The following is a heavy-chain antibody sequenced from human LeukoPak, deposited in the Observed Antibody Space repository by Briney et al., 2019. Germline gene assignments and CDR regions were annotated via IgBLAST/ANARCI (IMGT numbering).Heavy chain of an antibody. V-gene: IGHV4-4*07. CDR3: ARGDGRYETNYFDS. D-gene: IGHD5-12*01. CDR2: IYASGNT. Sequence: SETLSLTCTVSRVSIGSFYWSWIRQSAGKGLEWIGRIYASGNTNYNPSLKSRVTMSVDTSKKQFSLELSSVTAADTAVYFCARGDGRYETNYFDSWGQGTLVIVSS. CDR1: RVSIGSFY. J-gene: IGHJ4*02.